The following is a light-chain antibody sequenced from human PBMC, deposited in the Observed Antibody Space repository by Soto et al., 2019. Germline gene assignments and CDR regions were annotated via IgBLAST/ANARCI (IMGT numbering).Light chain of an antibody. CDR3: QQSFGPPYT. CDR1: QSLGRR. CDR2: ETS. Sequence: DIQMTQSPSSLSASVGDRVTISCRASQSLGRRLTWYQQKPGEAPKLMIYETSNLQNGVPSRFSGSGSETDFTLTINSLPPEDFATYYCQQSFGPPYTFGQGTKLE. V-gene: IGKV1-39*01. J-gene: IGKJ2*01.